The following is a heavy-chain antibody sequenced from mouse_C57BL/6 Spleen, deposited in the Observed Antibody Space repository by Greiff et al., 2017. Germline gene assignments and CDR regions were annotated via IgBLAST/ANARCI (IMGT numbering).Heavy chain of an antibody. J-gene: IGHJ4*01. CDR2: IDPNSGGT. D-gene: IGHD1-1*01. Sequence: QVQLQQSGAELVKPGASVKLSCKASGYTFTSYWMHWVKQRPGRGLEWIGRIDPNSGGTKYNEKFKSKATLTVDKPSSTAYMQLSSLTSEDSAVYYCARGRITTVVANYAMDYWGQGTSVTVSS. CDR3: ARGRITTVVANYAMDY. V-gene: IGHV1-72*01. CDR1: GYTFTSYW.